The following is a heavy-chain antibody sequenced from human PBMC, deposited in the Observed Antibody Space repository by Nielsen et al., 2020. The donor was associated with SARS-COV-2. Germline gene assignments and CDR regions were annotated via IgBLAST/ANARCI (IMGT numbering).Heavy chain of an antibody. CDR1: GGSISSGGYS. D-gene: IGHD3-22*01. V-gene: IGHV4-30-2*01. CDR2: IYHSGST. Sequence: SETLSLTCAVSGGSISSGGYSWSWIRQPPGKGLEWIGYIYHSGSTYYNPSLKSRVTISVDRSKNQFSLKLSSVTAADTAVYYCARRGGATSGYWTSQTYHFDYWGQGTLVTVSS. CDR3: ARRGGATSGYWTSQTYHFDY. J-gene: IGHJ4*02.